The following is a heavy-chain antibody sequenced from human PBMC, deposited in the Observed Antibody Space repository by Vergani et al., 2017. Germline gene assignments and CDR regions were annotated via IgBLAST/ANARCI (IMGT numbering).Heavy chain of an antibody. CDR3: ARASAERYCSSTSCYVYYGMDV. D-gene: IGHD2-2*01. J-gene: IGHJ6*02. CDR2: TYYRSKWYN. V-gene: IGHV6-1*01. CDR1: GDSFSSNSAA. Sequence: QVQLQQSGPGLVKPSQPLSLTCAISGDSFSSNSAAWNWIRQSPSRGLEWLGRTYYRSKWYNDYAVSVKSRITINPDTSKNQCSLQLNSGTPEDTAVYYCARASAERYCSSTSCYVYYGMDVWGQGTTVTVSS.